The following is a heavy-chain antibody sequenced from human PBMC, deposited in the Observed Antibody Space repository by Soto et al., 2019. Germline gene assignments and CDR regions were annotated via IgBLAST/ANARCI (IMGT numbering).Heavy chain of an antibody. Sequence: SETLSRTCTVSGGSISSYYWSWIRQPPGKGLEWIGYIYYSGSTNYNPSLKSRVIISVDTSKNQFSVRLSSVTAPDTALYYCARAYYDTKRHTLDPWRLGTLVTVSS. J-gene: IGHJ5*02. CDR1: GGSISSYY. V-gene: IGHV4-59*01. CDR3: ARAYYDTKRHTLDP. D-gene: IGHD3-16*01. CDR2: IYYSGST.